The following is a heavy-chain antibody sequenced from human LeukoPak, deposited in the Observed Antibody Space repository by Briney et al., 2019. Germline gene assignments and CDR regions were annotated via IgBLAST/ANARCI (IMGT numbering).Heavy chain of an antibody. J-gene: IGHJ3*02. Sequence: GGSLRLSCAASGFTFSSYGMHWVRQAPGKGLEWVAVISYDGSNKYYADSVKGRFTISRDNSKNTLYLQMNSLRAEDTAVHYCAKGEYSYGYEAFDIWGQGTMVTVSS. CDR3: AKGEYSYGYEAFDI. D-gene: IGHD5-18*01. CDR2: ISYDGSNK. CDR1: GFTFSSYG. V-gene: IGHV3-30*18.